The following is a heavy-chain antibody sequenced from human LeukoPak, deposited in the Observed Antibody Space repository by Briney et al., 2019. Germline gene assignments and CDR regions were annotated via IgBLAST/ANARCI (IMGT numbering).Heavy chain of an antibody. CDR3: ATHPGGYCSSTSCYTGGYFYY. CDR2: IYYSGST. J-gene: IGHJ4*02. D-gene: IGHD2-2*02. Sequence: PSETLSLTCTVSGGSISSSTYYWGWIRQPPGKGLEWIGSIYYSGSTYYNPSLKSRVTISVDTSKNQFSLKLSSVTAADTAVYYCATHPGGYCSSTSCYTGGYFYYWGRGTLVTVSS. CDR1: GGSISSSTYY. V-gene: IGHV4-39*01.